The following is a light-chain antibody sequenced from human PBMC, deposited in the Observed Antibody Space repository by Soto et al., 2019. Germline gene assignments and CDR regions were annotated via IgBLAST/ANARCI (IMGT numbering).Light chain of an antibody. CDR1: QVISTS. V-gene: IGKV1-9*01. J-gene: IGKJ5*01. Sequence: EIQLTQSPSFLSTSIGESVTITCRASQVISTSLAWYQVKPGKAPKLLIYAASTLESGVPSRFSATVSGTEFSLTITSLQPEDFATYYCQQLFDSPITFGQGTRLEIK. CDR3: QQLFDSPIT. CDR2: AAS.